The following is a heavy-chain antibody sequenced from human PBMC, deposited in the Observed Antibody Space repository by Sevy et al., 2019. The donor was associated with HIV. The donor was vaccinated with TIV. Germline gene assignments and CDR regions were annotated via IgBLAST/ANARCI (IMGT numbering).Heavy chain of an antibody. D-gene: IGHD3-10*01. Sequence: ASVKVSCKTSGYIFTNSGITWVRQAPGQGLEWMGWIGVYNGNLKYAQKFQGRVTMTTDTSTSTAYMELTSLRSDDTGVYYCARVPTYHYPSATYFDYWGQGTLVTVSS. CDR3: ARVPTYHYPSATYFDY. J-gene: IGHJ4*02. V-gene: IGHV1-18*01. CDR2: IGVYNGNL. CDR1: GYIFTNSG.